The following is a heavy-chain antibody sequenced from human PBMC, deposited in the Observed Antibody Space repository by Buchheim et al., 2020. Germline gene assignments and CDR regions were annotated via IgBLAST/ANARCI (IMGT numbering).Heavy chain of an antibody. CDR1: GGSISRGGYY. V-gene: IGHV4-31*03. CDR3: ASHPHQEGSGYYYFDY. CDR2: IYYSGST. Sequence: QVQLQESGPGLVKPSQTLSLTCTVSGGSISRGGYYWSWIRQHPGKGLEWIGYIYYSGSTYYNPSLQSRLTISVDTSKNQFSLKLSSVTAADTAVYYCASHPHQEGSGYYYFDYWGQGTL. D-gene: IGHD3-22*01. J-gene: IGHJ4*02.